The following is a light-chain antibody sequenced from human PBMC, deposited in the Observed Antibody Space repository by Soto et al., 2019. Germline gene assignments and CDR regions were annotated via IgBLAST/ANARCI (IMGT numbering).Light chain of an antibody. CDR3: QQSVTSPWA. V-gene: IGKV3-20*01. CDR2: GAS. Sequence: EIVLTQSPGTLSLSPGERATLSCRASQSVSSSFLAWYQQKHGQAPRLLIYGASNRATGIPDRFSGSGSGTDFTLTISRLEPEDFAVYYCQQSVTSPWAFGQGTKVAIE. CDR1: QSVSSSF. J-gene: IGKJ1*01.